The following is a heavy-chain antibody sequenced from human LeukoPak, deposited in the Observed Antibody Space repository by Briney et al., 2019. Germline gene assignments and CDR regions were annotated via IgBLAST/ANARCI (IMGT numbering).Heavy chain of an antibody. D-gene: IGHD3-10*01. CDR3: ARAPRSYGGYMDV. CDR1: GFTFSSYE. CDR2: ISSSGSTI. V-gene: IGHV3-48*03. J-gene: IGHJ6*03. Sequence: WGSLRLSCAASGFTFSSYEMNWVRQAPGKGLEWVSYISSSGSTIYYADSEKGRFTISRDNAKNSLYLQMNSLRAEDTAEYYCARAPRSYGGYMDVWGKGTTVTVSS.